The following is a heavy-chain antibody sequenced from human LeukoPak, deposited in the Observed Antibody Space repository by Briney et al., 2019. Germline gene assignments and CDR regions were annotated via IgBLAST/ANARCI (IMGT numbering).Heavy chain of an antibody. CDR3: ARGDDDGDHRGLHWFDS. J-gene: IGHJ5*01. D-gene: IGHD4-17*01. CDR2: DYYSGST. V-gene: IGHV4-61*02. CDR1: GGSITRGTSY. Sequence: PSQTLSLTCTVSGGSITRGTSYWRWERPPGGKTLEGNGRDYYSGSTNYNPSLGSRVTISVDTSKNQFFLKLNSVPAADTAVYYCARGDDDGDHRGLHWFDSWGQGTQVTVSS.